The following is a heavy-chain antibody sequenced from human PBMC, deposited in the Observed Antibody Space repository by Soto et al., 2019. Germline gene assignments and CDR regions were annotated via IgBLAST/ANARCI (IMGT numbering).Heavy chain of an antibody. CDR3: ARAARYGDYQRHFDY. J-gene: IGHJ4*02. D-gene: IGHD4-17*01. V-gene: IGHV3-20*04. CDR1: GFTFADYA. CDR2: ITWNGDST. Sequence: PGGSLRLSCLASGFTFADYALSWVRQGPGKGLEWVSHITWNGDSTTYAESVRGRFTISRDNAKNSLSLQMNSLRAEDTALYYCARAARYGDYQRHFDYWGQGTLVTVSS.